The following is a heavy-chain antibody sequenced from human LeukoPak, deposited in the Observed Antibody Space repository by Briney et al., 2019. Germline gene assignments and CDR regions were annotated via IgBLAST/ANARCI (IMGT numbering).Heavy chain of an antibody. CDR1: GFTFSSYA. D-gene: IGHD6-19*01. CDR2: ISYDGSNK. V-gene: IGHV3-30*04. J-gene: IGHJ4*02. Sequence: GGSLRLSCAASGFTFSSYAMHWVRQAPGKGLEWVAVISYDGSNKYYADSVKGRFTISRDNSKNTLYLQMNSPRAEDTAVYYCARASSIAVAGIFDYWGQGTLVTASS. CDR3: ARASSIAVAGIFDY.